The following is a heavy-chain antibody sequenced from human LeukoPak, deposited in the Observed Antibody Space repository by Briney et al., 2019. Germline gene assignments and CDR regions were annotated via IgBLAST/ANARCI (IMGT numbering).Heavy chain of an antibody. J-gene: IGHJ6*03. CDR3: ARDPRVVATQVSYMDV. CDR1: GYTFTGYY. CDR2: INPNSGGT. V-gene: IGHV1-2*02. D-gene: IGHD2-21*02. Sequence: ASVKVSCKASGYTFTGYYLHWVRQAPGQGLEWLGWINPNSGGTNYAQNFQGRVTMTSDTSITTTYMELSRLRSDDTAVYYCARDPRVVATQVSYMDVWGKGTTVTVSS.